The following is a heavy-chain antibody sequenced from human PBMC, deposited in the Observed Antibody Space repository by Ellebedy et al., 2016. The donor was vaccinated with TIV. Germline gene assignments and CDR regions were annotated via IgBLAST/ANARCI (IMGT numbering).Heavy chain of an antibody. D-gene: IGHD6-19*01. V-gene: IGHV4-34*01. CDR1: GGSFSGYY. Sequence: SETLSLTXAVYGGSFSGYYWSWIRQPPGKGLEWIGEINHSGSTNYNPSLKSRVTISVDTSKNQFSLKLSSVTAADTAVYYCARGLAVAHPVFDYWGQGTLVTVSS. CDR2: INHSGST. CDR3: ARGLAVAHPVFDY. J-gene: IGHJ4*02.